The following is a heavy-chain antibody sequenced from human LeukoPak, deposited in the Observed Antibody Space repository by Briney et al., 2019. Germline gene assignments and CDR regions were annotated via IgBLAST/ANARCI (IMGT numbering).Heavy chain of an antibody. D-gene: IGHD6-6*01. Sequence: ETLSLTCAVYGGSFSGYYWMHWVRQVPGKGLVWVARSDSDGSSITYADSVKGRFTISRDNAKNTLYLQMNSLRADDTAVYYCARLGGSSPVDYWGQGTLVTVSS. J-gene: IGHJ4*02. CDR1: GGSFSGYYW. CDR3: ARLGGSSPVDY. CDR2: SDSDGSSI. V-gene: IGHV3-74*01.